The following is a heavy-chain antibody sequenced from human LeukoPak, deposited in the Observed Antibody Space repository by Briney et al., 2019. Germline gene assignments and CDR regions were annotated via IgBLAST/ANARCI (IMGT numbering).Heavy chain of an antibody. CDR1: GYTFTSYD. D-gene: IGHD3-22*01. Sequence: GASVKVSCKPSGYTFTSYDINWVRQATGQGLEWRGWMNPNSGNTGYAQKFQGGVTMTRDTSISTAYMELSSLRSEDTALYYCARMSYYDSSGDNWFAPWGQGTLVTVS. V-gene: IGHV1-8*01. J-gene: IGHJ5*02. CDR3: ARMSYYDSSGDNWFAP. CDR2: MNPNSGNT.